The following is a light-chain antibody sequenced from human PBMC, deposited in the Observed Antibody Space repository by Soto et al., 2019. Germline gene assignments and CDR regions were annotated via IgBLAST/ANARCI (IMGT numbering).Light chain of an antibody. J-gene: IGKJ1*01. Sequence: EIGVKQSPGAVSVYQGERATLPCRASQSVSSNLAWFQQKPGQAPRLLIYGASTRVAGIPARFSGSGSGTEFTLTISSLQPDDFATYYCQHYNIYSEAFAQGTKVDIK. CDR3: QHYNIYSEA. CDR2: GAS. V-gene: IGKV3-15*01. CDR1: QSVSSN.